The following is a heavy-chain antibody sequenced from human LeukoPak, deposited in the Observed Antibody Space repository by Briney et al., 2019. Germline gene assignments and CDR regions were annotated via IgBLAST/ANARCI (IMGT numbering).Heavy chain of an antibody. CDR3: ASENSSSWYS. J-gene: IGHJ4*02. CDR2: INHSGGST. D-gene: IGHD6-13*01. V-gene: IGHV1-46*01. CDR1: GYTFTSYY. Sequence: ASVKVSCMASGYTFTSYYMHWVRQAPGQGLEWMGIINHSGGSTSYAQKFQGRVTMTRDTSTSTDYMELSSLRSEDTAVYYCASENSSSWYSWGQGTLVTVSS.